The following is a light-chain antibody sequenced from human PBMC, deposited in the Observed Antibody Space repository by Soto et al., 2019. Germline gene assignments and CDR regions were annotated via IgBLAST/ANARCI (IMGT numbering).Light chain of an antibody. CDR1: QSVLYSANDENY. Sequence: DIVMTQSPASLAVSLGERATINCKSSQSVLYSANDENYLAWYQPKPGQPPKLLIYWASTRESGVPDRFSGSGSRTDFTLTISSLQAEDVAVYYCQQSYTTPWAFGQGTKVEI. CDR3: QQSYTTPWA. CDR2: WAS. V-gene: IGKV4-1*01. J-gene: IGKJ1*01.